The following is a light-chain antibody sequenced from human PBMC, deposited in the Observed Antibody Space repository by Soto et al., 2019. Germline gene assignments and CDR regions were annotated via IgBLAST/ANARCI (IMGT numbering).Light chain of an antibody. CDR3: SSYTSSITLV. V-gene: IGLV2-14*01. CDR2: EVN. CDR1: SSDVGGYKS. J-gene: IGLJ3*02. Sequence: QSALTQPASVSGSPGQSITISCTGTSSDVGGYKSVSWYQQHPGKAPKLMIYEVNNRPSGVSNRFSGSKSGNTASLTISGLQAEDEADYYCSSYTSSITLVLGGGTKLTVL.